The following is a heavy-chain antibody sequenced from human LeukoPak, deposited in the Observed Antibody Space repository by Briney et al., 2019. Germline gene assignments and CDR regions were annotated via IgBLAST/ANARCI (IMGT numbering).Heavy chain of an antibody. J-gene: IGHJ2*01. Sequence: ASVKVSFTSSGYTFISYGISWVRQPPAPGLEWMGLISGYNGNTNNAQNLQGRVTMTTDTSPSTAYMELRSLRCDYTAVYYCARGLGVVTGQSEQPKPRYFDLWGRGTQVTVSS. D-gene: IGHD2-21*02. V-gene: IGHV1-18*01. CDR3: ARGLGVVTGQSEQPKPRYFDL. CDR1: GYTFISYG. CDR2: ISGYNGNT.